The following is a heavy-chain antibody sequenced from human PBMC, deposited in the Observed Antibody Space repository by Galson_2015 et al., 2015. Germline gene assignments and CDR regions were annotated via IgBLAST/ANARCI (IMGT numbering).Heavy chain of an antibody. CDR1: GFTVGSNY. CDR3: TRSWDY. V-gene: IGHV3-53*01. Sequence: SLRLSCAASGFTVGSNYMNWVRQAPGKGLEWVSVIYSGGTTYYADSVKGRFTISRDSSKNTLYLQMNSLRAEDTAMYYCTRSWDYWGQRTLVTVSS. CDR2: IYSGGTT. J-gene: IGHJ4*02.